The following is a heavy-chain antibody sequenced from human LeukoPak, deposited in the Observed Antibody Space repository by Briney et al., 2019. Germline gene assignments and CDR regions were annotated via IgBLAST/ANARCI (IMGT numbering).Heavy chain of an antibody. CDR3: ARGDGGSDY. J-gene: IGHJ4*02. D-gene: IGHD5-24*01. CDR1: GFMFSNFW. Sequence: GGSLRLSCAASGFMFSNFWMHWVRQAPGKGLEWVSFTNNDGTTKEYADSVKGRFTISRDNTRNTVGLQMNGLSAEDTAVYYCARGDGGSDYWGQGSLVTVSS. V-gene: IGHV3-74*03. CDR2: TNNDGTTK.